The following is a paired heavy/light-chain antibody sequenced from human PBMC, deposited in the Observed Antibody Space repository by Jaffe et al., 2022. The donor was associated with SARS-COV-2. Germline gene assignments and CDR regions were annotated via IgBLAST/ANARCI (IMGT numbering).Heavy chain of an antibody. CDR2: ISDNGDST. Sequence: EVQLLESGGGLVQPGGSLRLSCAASGFTFSSYAMSWVRQAPGKGLEWVSAISDNGDSTYYADSVKGRFTISRDNSKSTLYLQMNSLRADDTALYYCAKDWGSRGWYSGFDYWGQGTLVTVSS. J-gene: IGHJ4*02. D-gene: IGHD6-19*01. CDR1: GFTFSSYA. V-gene: IGHV3-23*01. CDR3: AKDWGSRGWYSGFDY.
Light chain of an antibody. CDR3: QQRSNWPPLT. CDR1: QSVSSY. J-gene: IGKJ4*01. CDR2: DAS. V-gene: IGKV3-11*01. Sequence: ETVLTQSPATLSLSPGERATLSCRASQSVSSYLAWYQQKPGQAPRLLIYDASNRATGIPARFSGSGSGTDFTLTISNLEPEDFAVYYCQQRSNWPPLTFGGGTKVEIK.